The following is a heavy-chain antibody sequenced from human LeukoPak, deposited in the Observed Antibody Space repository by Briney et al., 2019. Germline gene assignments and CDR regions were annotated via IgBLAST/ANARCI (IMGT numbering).Heavy chain of an antibody. D-gene: IGHD1-14*01. J-gene: IGHJ4*02. V-gene: IGHV3-30-3*01. Sequence: GGSLRLSCAASGFTFSSYAMHWVRQAPGKGLEWVAVISYDGSNKYYADSVKGRFTISRDNSKNTLYLQMNSLRAEDTAVYYCARDPNRLFWGQGTLVTVSS. CDR1: GFTFSSYA. CDR2: ISYDGSNK. CDR3: ARDPNRLF.